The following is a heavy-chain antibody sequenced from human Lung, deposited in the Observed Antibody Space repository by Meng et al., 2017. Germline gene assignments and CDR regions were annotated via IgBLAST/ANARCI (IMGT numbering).Heavy chain of an antibody. Sequence: QVQLVQSGAEVKKPGASVKVSCKAFGYTFTSYYMHWVRQAPGQGLEWMGIIDPSGGSTDYAQKFQGRVTVTGDTSTSTVYMDLSSLRSEDTAVYYCTISDYGNFDYWGQGTLVTVSS. V-gene: IGHV1-46*03. CDR2: IDPSGGST. D-gene: IGHD4-17*01. CDR3: TISDYGNFDY. CDR1: GYTFTSYY. J-gene: IGHJ4*02.